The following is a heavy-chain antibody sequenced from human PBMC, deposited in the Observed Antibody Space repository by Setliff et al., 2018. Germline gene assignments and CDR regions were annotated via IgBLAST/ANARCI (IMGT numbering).Heavy chain of an antibody. V-gene: IGHV1-69*05. CDR2: IIPIFGTA. J-gene: IGHJ4*02. Sequence: GASVKVSCKASGGTFSSYAISWVRQAPGQGLEWMGGIIPIFGTANYAQKFQGRVTITTDESTSTAYMELSGLRSEDTAVYYCARGSRGGWYSSYYFDYWGQGTLVTVSS. CDR1: GGTFSSYA. CDR3: ARGSRGGWYSSYYFDY. D-gene: IGHD1-26*01.